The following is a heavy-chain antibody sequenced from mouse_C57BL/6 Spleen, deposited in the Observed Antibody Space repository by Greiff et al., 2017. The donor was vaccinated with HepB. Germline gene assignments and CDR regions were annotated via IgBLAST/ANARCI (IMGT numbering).Heavy chain of an antibody. CDR3: VREEDYYYGSSPFAY. J-gene: IGHJ3*01. V-gene: IGHV10-3*01. Sequence: EVQLVESGGGLVQPKGSLKLSCAASGFTFNTYAMHWVRQAPGKGLEWVARIRSKSSNYATYYADSVKDRFTISRDDSQRMLYLQMNNRKTEDTARYYCVREEDYYYGSSPFAYWGQGTLVTVSA. D-gene: IGHD1-1*01. CDR1: GFTFNTYA. CDR2: IRSKSSNYAT.